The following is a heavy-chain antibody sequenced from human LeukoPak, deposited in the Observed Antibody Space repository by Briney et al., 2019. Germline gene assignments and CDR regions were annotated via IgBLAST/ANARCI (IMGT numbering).Heavy chain of an antibody. J-gene: IGHJ4*02. Sequence: GASLNVSCKASVYNFATYRFCWVRQAHGHRREWMGWISANSGKTTYAQKFQGRVTMTTDTSTTTAYMELRTLRPDDTAVYYCAKVAGDRMDYWGQGTLVTVSS. CDR1: VYNFATYR. D-gene: IGHD6-13*01. CDR2: ISANSGKT. CDR3: AKVAGDRMDY. V-gene: IGHV1-18*04.